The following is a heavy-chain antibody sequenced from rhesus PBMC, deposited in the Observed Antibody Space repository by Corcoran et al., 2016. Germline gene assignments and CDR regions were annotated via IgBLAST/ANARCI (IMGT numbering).Heavy chain of an antibody. J-gene: IGHJ6*01. Sequence: QVQLQEAGPGLVKPSETLSLTCADSGYSISSNYRSWIRQPPGKGQEWIGYIYGSSGSTYYNPSLKSRVTISTDTSKNQFSLKLSSVTAADTAVYYCARGNSGYYYGLDSWGQGVVVTVSS. CDR2: IYGSSGST. CDR1: GYSISSNY. D-gene: IGHD4-17*01. CDR3: ARGNSGYYYGLDS. V-gene: IGHV4-147*01.